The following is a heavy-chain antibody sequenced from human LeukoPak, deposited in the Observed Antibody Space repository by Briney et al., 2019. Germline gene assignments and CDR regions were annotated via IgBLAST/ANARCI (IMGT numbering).Heavy chain of an antibody. V-gene: IGHV3-7*03. Sequence: GGSLRLSCAASGLTFSSYWMSWVRQAPGKGLEWVANIKQGGSEKYYVDSVKGRFTISRDNAKNSLYLQMNSLRAEDTAVYYCAREIPLGNYYGSGSYYPYFDYWGQGTLVTVSS. D-gene: IGHD3-10*01. J-gene: IGHJ4*02. CDR3: AREIPLGNYYGSGSYYPYFDY. CDR2: IKQGGSEK. CDR1: GLTFSSYW.